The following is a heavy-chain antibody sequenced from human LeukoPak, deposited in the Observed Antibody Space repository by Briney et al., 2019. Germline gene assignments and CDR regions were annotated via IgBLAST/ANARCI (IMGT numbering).Heavy chain of an antibody. CDR2: IDDSGVIR. Sequence: GGSLRLSCAASGFTFKTHAMSWVRQAPGKGLEWVSRIDDSGVIRSYADSVKGRFTISRDNSKMTLTLQMNSLRAEDTAVYYCAKRLKRNYYYHYSMDVWGQGTTVTVSS. CDR3: AKRLKRNYYYHYSMDV. V-gene: IGHV3-23*01. D-gene: IGHD3-22*01. J-gene: IGHJ6*02. CDR1: GFTFKTHA.